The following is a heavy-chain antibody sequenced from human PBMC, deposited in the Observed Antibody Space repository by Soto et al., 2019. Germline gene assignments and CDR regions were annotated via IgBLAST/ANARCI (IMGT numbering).Heavy chain of an antibody. CDR2: IYYSGST. J-gene: IGHJ6*03. D-gene: IGHD2-2*01. CDR1: GGSISSYY. V-gene: IGHV4-59*08. CDR3: ASRGYCSSTSCYSYYYMDV. Sequence: NPSETLSLTCTVSGGSISSYYWSWIRQPPGKGLEWIGYIYYSGSTNYNPSLKSRVTISVDTSKNQFSLKLSSVTAADTAVYYCASRGYCSSTSCYSYYYMDVWGKGTTVTVSS.